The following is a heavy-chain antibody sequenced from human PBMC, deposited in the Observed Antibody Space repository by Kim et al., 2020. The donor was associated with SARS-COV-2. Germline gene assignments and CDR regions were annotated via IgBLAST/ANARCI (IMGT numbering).Heavy chain of an antibody. D-gene: IGHD2-15*01. CDR1: GGSISSSSSY. V-gene: IGHV4-39*01. J-gene: IGHJ6*02. CDR3: ARGYCSGGSCYSTNYYYYGMDV. Sequence: SETLSLTCTVSGGSISSSSSYWGWIRQPPGKGLEWIGSIYYSGSTYYNPSLKSRVTISVDTSKNQFSLKLSSVTAADTAVYYCARGYCSGGSCYSTNYYYYGMDVWGQGTTVTVSS. CDR2: IYYSGST.